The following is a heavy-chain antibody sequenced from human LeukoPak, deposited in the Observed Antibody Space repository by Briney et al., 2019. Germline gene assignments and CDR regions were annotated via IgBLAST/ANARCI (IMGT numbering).Heavy chain of an antibody. CDR3: ARDPTMVRGVINYYYGMDV. J-gene: IGHJ6*02. CDR2: IYYSGST. D-gene: IGHD3-10*01. V-gene: IGHV4-31*03. Sequence: PSETLSLTCTVSGGSISSGGYYWSWIRQHPGKGLEWIGYIYYSGSTYYNPSLKSRVTISVDTSKNQFSLKLSSVTAADTAVYYCARDPTMVRGVINYYYGMDVWGQGTTVTVPS. CDR1: GGSISSGGYY.